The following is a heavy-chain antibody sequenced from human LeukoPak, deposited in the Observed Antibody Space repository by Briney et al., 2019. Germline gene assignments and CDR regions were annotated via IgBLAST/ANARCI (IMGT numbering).Heavy chain of an antibody. J-gene: IGHJ4*02. Sequence: PGGSLRLSCAASGLIVSSNYMSWVRQAPGKGLEWVSVIYTNGNTYYADSVRGRFTISRDSSKNTRYLQMNSLRADDTAVYYCARGSDPRGGYYFQSWGQGTLVTVSS. CDR3: ARGSDPRGGYYFQS. D-gene: IGHD3-16*01. CDR1: GLIVSSNY. CDR2: IYTNGNT. V-gene: IGHV3-53*01.